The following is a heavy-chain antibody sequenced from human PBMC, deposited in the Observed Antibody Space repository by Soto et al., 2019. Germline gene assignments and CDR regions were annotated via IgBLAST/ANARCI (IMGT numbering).Heavy chain of an antibody. V-gene: IGHV3-74*01. Sequence: PGGSLRLSCAASGFTFSTYCMHWVRQAPGTGLVWVSRTCRDGSATDYADSVKGRFTISRDNAKNTLYLQMNSLRVEDTAIYYCVRGTSDWRGMDDWGQGPLVTVAS. CDR1: GFTFSTYC. CDR2: TCRDGSAT. J-gene: IGHJ4*02. CDR3: VRGTSDWRGMDD. D-gene: IGHD6-19*01.